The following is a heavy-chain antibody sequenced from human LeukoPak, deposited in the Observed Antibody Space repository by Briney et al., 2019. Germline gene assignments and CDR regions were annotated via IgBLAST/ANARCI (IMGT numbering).Heavy chain of an antibody. V-gene: IGHV3-11*01. CDR2: ISGNGGDI. CDR3: VRHAGRAGDQ. D-gene: IGHD3-10*01. J-gene: IGHJ5*02. CDR1: GFSFGGHY. Sequence: PGGSLRLYCAASGFSFGGHYMSWLRQAPGKGPEWISYISGNGGDIAYADSVKGRFTISRDNAKNSLHLQMNSLRVEDTAVYHCVRHAGRAGDQWGQGALIAVSS.